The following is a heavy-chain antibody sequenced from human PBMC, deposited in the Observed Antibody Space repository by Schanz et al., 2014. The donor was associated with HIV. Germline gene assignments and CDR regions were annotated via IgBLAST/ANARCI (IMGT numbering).Heavy chain of an antibody. Sequence: VQLVESGGGVVQPGRSLRLSCTASGFTFSSSGMHWIRQAPGKGLEWISYINSNGYTTYYADSVKGRFTISRDNAKNSLYLQMNSLRAEDTAVYYCARDGSSGWQDPFDYWGQGTLVTVSS. D-gene: IGHD6-19*01. CDR2: INSNGYTT. CDR1: GFTFSSSG. J-gene: IGHJ4*02. V-gene: IGHV3-48*04. CDR3: ARDGSSGWQDPFDY.